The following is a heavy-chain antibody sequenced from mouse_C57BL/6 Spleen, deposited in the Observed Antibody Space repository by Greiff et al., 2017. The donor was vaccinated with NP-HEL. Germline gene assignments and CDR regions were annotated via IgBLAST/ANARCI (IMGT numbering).Heavy chain of an antibody. V-gene: IGHV5-16*01. CDR3: ARDIYYGYDWYFDV. Sequence: DVQLVESEGGLVQPGSSMKLSCTASGFTFSDYYMAWVRQVPEKGLEWVANINYDGSSTYYLDSLKSRFIISRDNAKNILYLQMSSLKSEDTATYYCARDIYYGYDWYFDVWGTGTTVTVSS. J-gene: IGHJ1*03. D-gene: IGHD2-2*01. CDR2: INYDGSST. CDR1: GFTFSDYY.